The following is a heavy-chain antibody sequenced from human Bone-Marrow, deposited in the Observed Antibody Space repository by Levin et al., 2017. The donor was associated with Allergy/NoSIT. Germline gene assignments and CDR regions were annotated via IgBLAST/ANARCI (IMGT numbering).Heavy chain of an antibody. V-gene: IGHV3-11*01. CDR3: ARATAVVY. CDR1: GFTFSDYY. J-gene: IGHJ4*02. D-gene: IGHD6-19*01. CDR2: ISRSGNDI. Sequence: TGGSLRLSCATSGFTFSDYYMSWIRQAPGKGLEWVACISRSGNDIYYADSVKGRFTISRDDSKSSLYLQMNNLRAEDTAVYYCARATAVVYWGQGSLVTVSS.